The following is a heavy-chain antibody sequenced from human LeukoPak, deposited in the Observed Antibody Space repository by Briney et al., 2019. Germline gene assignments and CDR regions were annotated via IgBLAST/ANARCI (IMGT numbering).Heavy chain of an antibody. CDR1: GYTFTSYY. D-gene: IGHD3-9*01. Sequence: WASVKVSCKASGYTFTSYYMHWVRQAPGQGLEWMGIINPSGGSTSYAQKFQGRVTMTRDTSTSTVYMELSRLRSDDTAVYYCARGGNFDWSSPGDHPFDYWGQGTLVTVSS. CDR3: ARGGNFDWSSPGDHPFDY. CDR2: INPSGGST. J-gene: IGHJ4*02. V-gene: IGHV1-46*01.